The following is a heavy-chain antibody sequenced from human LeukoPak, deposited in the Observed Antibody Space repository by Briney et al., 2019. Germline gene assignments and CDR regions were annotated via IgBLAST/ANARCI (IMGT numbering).Heavy chain of an antibody. D-gene: IGHD3-9*01. CDR3: ARGGYYDILTGYAVY. V-gene: IGHV3-30-3*01. Sequence: SGGSLRLSCAASGFTFSSYAMHWVRQAPGKGLEWVAVISYDGSNKYYADSVKGRFTISRDNSKNTLYLQMNSLRAEDTAVYYCARGGYYDILTGYAVYWGQGTLVTVSS. J-gene: IGHJ4*02. CDR2: ISYDGSNK. CDR1: GFTFSSYA.